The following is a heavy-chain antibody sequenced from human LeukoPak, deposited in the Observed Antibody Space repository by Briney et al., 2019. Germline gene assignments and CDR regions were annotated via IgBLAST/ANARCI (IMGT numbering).Heavy chain of an antibody. J-gene: IGHJ6*02. V-gene: IGHV3-23*01. Sequence: PGGSLRLSCAASGFTFSSYAMSWVRQAPGKGLEWVSIISASGGSTYYADSVKGRFTISRDNAKNSLYLQMNSLRAEDTALYYCARGGVTELYYGMDVWGQGTTVTVSS. CDR2: ISASGGST. D-gene: IGHD3-16*01. CDR3: ARGGVTELYYGMDV. CDR1: GFTFSSYA.